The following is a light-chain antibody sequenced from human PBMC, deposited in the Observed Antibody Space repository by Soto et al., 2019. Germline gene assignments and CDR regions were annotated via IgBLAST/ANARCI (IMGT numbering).Light chain of an antibody. Sequence: DIQMTQSPSTLSASVGDRVTITCRASHNSKNLLAWYQQKPWEAPKLLIYKASNLADGVPSRFSGSRSRTEYTLTVSSLQPDDAASYYSRQYEKFATFGQGTRGEIK. CDR2: KAS. CDR1: HNSKNL. CDR3: RQYEKFAT. J-gene: IGKJ1*01. V-gene: IGKV1-5*03.